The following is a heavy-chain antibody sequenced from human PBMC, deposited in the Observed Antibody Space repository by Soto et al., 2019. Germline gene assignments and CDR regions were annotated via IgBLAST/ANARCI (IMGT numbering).Heavy chain of an antibody. V-gene: IGHV3-74*01. Sequence: EVQLVESGGGLVQPGGSLRLSCAASGSTFSSYWMHWVRQAPEKGLVWVSRINSDGSSTIYADSVKGRFTISRDNAKNTLYLQMNSLRAEVTAVYYCARNSRTDFDYWGQGTLVTVSS. J-gene: IGHJ4*02. CDR2: INSDGSST. CDR3: ARNSRTDFDY. CDR1: GSTFSSYW. D-gene: IGHD5-18*01.